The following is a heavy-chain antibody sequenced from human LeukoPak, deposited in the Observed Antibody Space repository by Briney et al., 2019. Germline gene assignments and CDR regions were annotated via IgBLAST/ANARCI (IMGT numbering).Heavy chain of an antibody. D-gene: IGHD4-17*01. V-gene: IGHV3-23*01. Sequence: PGGSLRLSCAASGFTFSSYAMSWVRQAPGKGLEWVSAISGSGGSTYYADSVKGRFTISRDNSKNTLYLQMNSLRAEDTAVYYYAKDPLYGDYTGWFDPWGQGTLVTVSS. CDR3: AKDPLYGDYTGWFDP. CDR1: GFTFSSYA. CDR2: ISGSGGST. J-gene: IGHJ5*02.